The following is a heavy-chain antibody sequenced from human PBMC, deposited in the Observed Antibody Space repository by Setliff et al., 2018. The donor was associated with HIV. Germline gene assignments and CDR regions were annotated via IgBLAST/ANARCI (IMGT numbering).Heavy chain of an antibody. D-gene: IGHD1-1*01. V-gene: IGHV1-69*13. CDR1: GGNFRFYA. Sequence: SVKVSCKASGGNFRFYAFSWVRQAPGQGLEWMGGIIPMFVTANYAQKFQDRVTITADESTSTAYMELSSLRFEDTAIYYCARAKATRQARPTNCFDPWGQGTLVTVSS. CDR2: IIPMFVTA. CDR3: ARAKATRQARPTNCFDP. J-gene: IGHJ5*02.